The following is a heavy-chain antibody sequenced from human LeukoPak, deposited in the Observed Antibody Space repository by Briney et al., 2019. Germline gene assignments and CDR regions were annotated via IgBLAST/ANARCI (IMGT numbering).Heavy chain of an antibody. Sequence: SETLSLTCTVSGGSISSSSYYWGWIRQPPGKGLEWIGSIYYSGSTNYNPSLKSRVTISVDTSKNQFSLKLSSVTAADTAVYYCARLGTLYYYYYGMDVWGQGTTVTVSS. D-gene: IGHD1-1*01. CDR2: IYYSGST. J-gene: IGHJ6*02. CDR1: GGSISSSSYY. CDR3: ARLGTLYYYYYGMDV. V-gene: IGHV4-39*07.